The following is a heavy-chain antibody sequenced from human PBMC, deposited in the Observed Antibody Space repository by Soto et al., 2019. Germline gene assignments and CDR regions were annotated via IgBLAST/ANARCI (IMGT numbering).Heavy chain of an antibody. V-gene: IGHV3-23*01. J-gene: IGHJ4*02. CDR2: ISGSGGGT. CDR3: AKATQPAAGY. D-gene: IGHD6-13*01. Sequence: EVQLLESGGGLVQPGGSLRLSCAASGFTFSNYAMNWVRQAPGKGLEWVSSISGSGGGTYYADSVKGRFTISRDNSKKKLYLHMNSLRADGTAVYHCAKATQPAAGYWGQGTLVTVSS. CDR1: GFTFSNYA.